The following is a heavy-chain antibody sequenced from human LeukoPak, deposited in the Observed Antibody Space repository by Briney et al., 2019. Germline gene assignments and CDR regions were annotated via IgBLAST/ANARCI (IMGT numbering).Heavy chain of an antibody. CDR1: GYTLTELS. Sequence: ASVKVSCKVSGYTLTELSMHWVRQAPGKGLEGMGGFDPEDGETIYAQKFQGRVTMTEDTSTDTAYMELSSLRSEDTAVYYCATDIEQQLVRSPEYFQHWGQGTLVTVSS. V-gene: IGHV1-24*01. D-gene: IGHD6-13*01. CDR3: ATDIEQQLVRSPEYFQH. J-gene: IGHJ1*01. CDR2: FDPEDGET.